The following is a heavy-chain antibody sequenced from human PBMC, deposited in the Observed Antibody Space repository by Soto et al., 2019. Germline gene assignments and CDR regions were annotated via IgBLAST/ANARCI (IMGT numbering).Heavy chain of an antibody. D-gene: IGHD7-27*01. CDR1: GDSMTRSVW. J-gene: IGHJ4*02. Sequence: QVQMQESGPGLVKPSGTLSLTCTVSGDSMTRSVWWTWVRQPPGKGLEWIGEVFRTGNTNYNPSLKSRVTMSVDKSTNEFSLKVTSVTAADTAIYYCARKAWVRFDYWGQGALVTVSS. V-gene: IGHV4-4*02. CDR3: ARKAWVRFDY. CDR2: VFRTGNT.